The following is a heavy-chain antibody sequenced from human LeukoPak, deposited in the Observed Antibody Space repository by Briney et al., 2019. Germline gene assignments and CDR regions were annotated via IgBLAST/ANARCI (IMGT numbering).Heavy chain of an antibody. CDR2: IKQDGSEK. D-gene: IGHD6-13*01. CDR3: ARERDTCSSSWYAHYYYYYMDV. V-gene: IGHV3-7*01. CDR1: GFTFSSYW. J-gene: IGHJ6*03. Sequence: GGSLRLSCAASGFTFSSYWMSWVRQAPGKGLEWVPNIKQDGSEKYYVDSVKGRFTISRDNAKNSLYLQMNSLRAEDTAVYYCARERDTCSSSWYAHYYYYYMDVWGKGTTVTVSS.